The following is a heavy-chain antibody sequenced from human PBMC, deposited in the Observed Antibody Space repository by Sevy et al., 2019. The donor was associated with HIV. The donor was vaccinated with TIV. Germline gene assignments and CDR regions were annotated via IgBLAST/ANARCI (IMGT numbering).Heavy chain of an antibody. CDR1: GGSISSYY. D-gene: IGHD6-13*01. Sequence: PSETLSRTCTVSGGSISSYYWSWIRQPPGKGLEWIGHIYYSGSTNYNPSLKSRVTISVDTSKNQFSLKLSSVTAADTAAYYCARSLRQQLVHRGRFDPWGQEPWSPSPQ. CDR3: ARSLRQQLVHRGRFDP. CDR2: IYYSGST. V-gene: IGHV4-59*01. J-gene: IGHJ5*02.